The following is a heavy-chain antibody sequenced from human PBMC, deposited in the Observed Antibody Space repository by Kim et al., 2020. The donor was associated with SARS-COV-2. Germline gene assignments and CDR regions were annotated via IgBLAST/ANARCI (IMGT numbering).Heavy chain of an antibody. Sequence: LKSRVTISVDTSKNQCSLKLSSVTAADTAVYYCARSPLRVVVAATWFFDYWGQGTLVTVSS. J-gene: IGHJ4*02. V-gene: IGHV4-59*01. CDR3: ARSPLRVVVAATWFFDY. D-gene: IGHD2-15*01.